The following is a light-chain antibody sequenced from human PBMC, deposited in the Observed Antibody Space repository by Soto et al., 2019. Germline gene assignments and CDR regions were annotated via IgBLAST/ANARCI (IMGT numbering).Light chain of an antibody. CDR1: YGSVATNYY. CDR2: NTN. V-gene: IGLV8-61*01. J-gene: IGLJ3*02. Sequence: QTVVTQEPSFSVSPGRTVTLTCGLSYGSVATNYYATWYQQTPGQAPRTLIYNTNIRSSGVPDRFSGSLLGNKAALTITGAQAGDDCELYCVLYMGDGVWVFGGGTKLTVL. CDR3: VLYMGDGVWV.